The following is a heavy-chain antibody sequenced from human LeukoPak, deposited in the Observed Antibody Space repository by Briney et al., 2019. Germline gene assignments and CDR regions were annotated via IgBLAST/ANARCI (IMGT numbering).Heavy chain of an antibody. CDR2: ISSSSSTI. Sequence: GGSLRLSCAASRFTFSSYSMNWVRQAPGKGLEWVSYISSSSSTIYYADSVKGRFTISRDNAKNSLYLQMNSLRAEDTAVYYCARAARPYYDFWSGPHKYYFDYWGQGTLVTVSS. CDR1: RFTFSSYS. J-gene: IGHJ4*02. CDR3: ARAARPYYDFWSGPHKYYFDY. D-gene: IGHD3-3*01. V-gene: IGHV3-48*01.